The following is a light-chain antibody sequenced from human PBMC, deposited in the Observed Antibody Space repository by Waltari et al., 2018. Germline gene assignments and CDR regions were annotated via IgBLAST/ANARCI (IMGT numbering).Light chain of an antibody. CDR3: CTYAGSYTQVV. Sequence: QSALTQPRSVSGSPGPSVTISCTGTSTDIGGSNSVPWYQHHPGKAPTLMIFDVYKRPSGVPDRFSGSKSGNTASLTISGLQPEDEADYYCCTYAGSYTQVVFGGGTKLTVL. CDR1: STDIGGSNS. V-gene: IGLV2-11*01. J-gene: IGLJ3*02. CDR2: DVY.